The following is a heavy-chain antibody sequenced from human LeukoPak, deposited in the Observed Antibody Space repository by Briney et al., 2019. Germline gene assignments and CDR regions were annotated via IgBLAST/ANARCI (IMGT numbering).Heavy chain of an antibody. Sequence: GGSLRLSCAASGFTFSNYDMSWVRQAQGKGLEWVSSISDSGGSTYYADSVKGRFTISRDNSKNTLYLQMTNLRAADTAVYYCAKDLSRAVAADWFDPWEQGSLVTVSS. J-gene: IGHJ5*02. CDR1: GFTFSNYD. CDR3: AKDLSRAVAADWFDP. D-gene: IGHD6-19*01. V-gene: IGHV3-23*01. CDR2: ISDSGGST.